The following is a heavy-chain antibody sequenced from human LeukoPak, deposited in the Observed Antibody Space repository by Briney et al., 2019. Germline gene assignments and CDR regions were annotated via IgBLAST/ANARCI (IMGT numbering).Heavy chain of an antibody. CDR3: TRARRILYYYYGMDV. CDR2: IGSKAYGGTT. D-gene: IGHD6-6*01. J-gene: IGHJ6*02. Sequence: GGSLRLSCTASGFTFGDYAMSWVRQAPGKGLEWVGFIGSKAYGGTTEYAASVKGRFTISRDDSKSIAYLQMNSLKTEDTTVYYCTRARRILYYYYGMDVWGQGTTVTVSS. V-gene: IGHV3-49*04. CDR1: GFTFGDYA.